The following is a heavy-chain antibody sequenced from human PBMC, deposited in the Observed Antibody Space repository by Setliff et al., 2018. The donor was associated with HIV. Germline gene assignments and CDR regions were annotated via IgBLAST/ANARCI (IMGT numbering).Heavy chain of an antibody. D-gene: IGHD6-19*01. CDR3: VRHRSAVARSRIGYCYYMDV. CDR1: GYTFTNYW. V-gene: IGHV5-51*01. CDR2: IYPGDSDI. Sequence: GESLTISCEASGYTFTNYWSGWVRQMPGKGXXXMGIIYPGDSDIISSPSFQGQVTISADKPITTAYLQWSTLKAPDTAISYGVRHRSAVARSRIGYCYYMDVWGKGTTVTVSS. J-gene: IGHJ6*03.